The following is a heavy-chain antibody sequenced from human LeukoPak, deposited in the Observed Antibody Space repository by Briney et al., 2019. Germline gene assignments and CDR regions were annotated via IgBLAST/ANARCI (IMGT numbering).Heavy chain of an antibody. V-gene: IGHV7-4-1*02. CDR1: GYTFTSYA. CDR3: ARDGKLYCSGGSCYSPWFDP. CDR2: INTNTGNP. Sequence: ASVKVSCKASGYTFTSYAMNWVRQAPGRGLEWMGWINTNTGNPTYAQGFTGRFVFSLDTSVSTAYLQISSLKAEDTAVYYCARDGKLYCSGGSCYSPWFDPWGQGTLVTVSS. D-gene: IGHD2-15*01. J-gene: IGHJ5*02.